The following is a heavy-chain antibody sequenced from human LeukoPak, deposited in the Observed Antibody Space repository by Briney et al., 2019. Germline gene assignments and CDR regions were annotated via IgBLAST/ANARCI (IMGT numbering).Heavy chain of an antibody. Sequence: SETLSLTCTVSGGSISSYYWSWIRQPPGRGLEWIGYIYYSGSTNYNPSLKSRVTISVDTSKNQFSLKLSSVTAADTAVYYCARDRSDAFDIWGQGTMVTVSS. J-gene: IGHJ3*02. CDR2: IYYSGST. CDR1: GGSISSYY. V-gene: IGHV4-59*01. CDR3: ARDRSDAFDI.